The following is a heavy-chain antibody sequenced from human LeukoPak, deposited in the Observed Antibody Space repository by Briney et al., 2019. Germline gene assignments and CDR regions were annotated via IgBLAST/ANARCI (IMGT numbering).Heavy chain of an antibody. Sequence: ASVKVSCKASGYTFTGYYMHWVRQAPGQGLEWMGWINPNSGGTNYAQRFQGWVTMTRDTSISTAYMELSRLRSDDTAVYYCARDAYSSSWYWGRYYFDYWGQGTLVTVSS. CDR2: INPNSGGT. D-gene: IGHD6-13*01. CDR1: GYTFTGYY. J-gene: IGHJ4*02. V-gene: IGHV1-2*04. CDR3: ARDAYSSSWYWGRYYFDY.